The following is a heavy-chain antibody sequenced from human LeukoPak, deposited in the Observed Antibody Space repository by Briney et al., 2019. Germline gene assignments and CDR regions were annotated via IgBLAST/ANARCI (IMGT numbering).Heavy chain of an antibody. CDR3: ARELRHDYYDSSGLLD. CDR2: ISSSSSYI. V-gene: IGHV3-21*01. D-gene: IGHD3-22*01. CDR1: GVTFSSYS. Sequence: GGSLRLSCAASGVTFSSYSMNWVRQAPGKGLEWVSSISSSSSYIYYADSVKGRFTISRDNAKNSLYLQMNSLRAEDTAVYYCARELRHDYYDSSGLLDWGQGTLVTVSS. J-gene: IGHJ4*02.